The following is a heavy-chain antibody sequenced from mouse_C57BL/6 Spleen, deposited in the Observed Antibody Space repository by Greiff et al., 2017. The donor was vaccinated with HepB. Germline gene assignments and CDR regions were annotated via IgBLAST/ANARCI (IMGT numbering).Heavy chain of an antibody. CDR2: INPSNGGT. CDR1: GYTFTSYW. V-gene: IGHV1-53*01. CDR3: ARVEFYDGYYEWYFDV. J-gene: IGHJ1*03. Sequence: VQLQQPGTELVKPGASVKLSCKASGYTFTSYWMHWVKQRPGQGLEWIGNINPSNGGTNYNEKFKSKATLTVDKSSSTAYMQLSSLTSEDSAVYYCARVEFYDGYYEWYFDVWGTGTTVTVSS. D-gene: IGHD2-3*01.